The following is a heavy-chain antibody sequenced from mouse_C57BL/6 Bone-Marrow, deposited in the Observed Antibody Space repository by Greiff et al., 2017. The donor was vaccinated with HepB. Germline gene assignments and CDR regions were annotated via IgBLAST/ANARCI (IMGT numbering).Heavy chain of an antibody. CDR2: IDPETGGT. CDR1: GYTFTDYE. V-gene: IGHV1-15*01. CDR3: TRPYYGSSYDYAMDY. J-gene: IGHJ4*01. Sequence: QVQLQQSGAELVRPGASVTLSCKASGYTFTDYEMHWVKQTPVQGLEWIGAIDPETGGTAYNQKFKGKAILTADKSSSTAYMELRSLTSEDSAVYYCTRPYYGSSYDYAMDYWGQGTSVTVSS. D-gene: IGHD1-1*01.